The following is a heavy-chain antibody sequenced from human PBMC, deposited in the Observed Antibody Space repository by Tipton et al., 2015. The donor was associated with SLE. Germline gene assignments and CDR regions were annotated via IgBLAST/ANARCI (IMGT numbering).Heavy chain of an antibody. CDR1: GGSISSYY. J-gene: IGHJ4*02. D-gene: IGHD3-3*01. CDR2: IYTSGST. V-gene: IGHV4-4*07. CDR3: ARSAIFGVIMGGYFDY. Sequence: TLSLTCTVSGGSISSYYWSWIRPPAGKGLEWIGRIYTSGSTNYNPSLKSRVTMSVDTSKNQFSLKLSSVTAADTAVYYCARSAIFGVIMGGYFDYWGQGTLVTVSS.